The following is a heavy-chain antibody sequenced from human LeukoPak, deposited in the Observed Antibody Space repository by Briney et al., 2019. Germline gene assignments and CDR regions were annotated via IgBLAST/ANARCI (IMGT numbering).Heavy chain of an antibody. CDR3: ARHARYYDSSGHYTGYYMDV. Sequence: GESLKISCKGSGYSFTSYWIGWVRQMPGKGLEWMGIIYPGDSDTRYSPSFQGQVTISADKSISTAYLQWSSLKASDTAMYYCARHARYYDSSGHYTGYYMDVWGKGTTVTVSS. D-gene: IGHD3-22*01. V-gene: IGHV5-51*01. J-gene: IGHJ6*03. CDR1: GYSFTSYW. CDR2: IYPGDSDT.